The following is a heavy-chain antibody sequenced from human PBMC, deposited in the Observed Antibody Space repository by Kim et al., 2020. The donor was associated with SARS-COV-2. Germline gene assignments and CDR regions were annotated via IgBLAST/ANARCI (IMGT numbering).Heavy chain of an antibody. CDR1: GGSISSDY. D-gene: IGHD3-22*01. CDR2: IYYSGST. Sequence: SETLSLTCTVSGGSISSDYWSWIRQPPGKGLEWIGYIYYSGSTNYNPSLKSRVTISVDTSKNQFSLKLSSVTAADTAVYYCARGPYYYDSSGYYYGYYGMDVWGQGTTVTVSS. CDR3: ARGPYYYDSSGYYYGYYGMDV. V-gene: IGHV4-59*01. J-gene: IGHJ6*02.